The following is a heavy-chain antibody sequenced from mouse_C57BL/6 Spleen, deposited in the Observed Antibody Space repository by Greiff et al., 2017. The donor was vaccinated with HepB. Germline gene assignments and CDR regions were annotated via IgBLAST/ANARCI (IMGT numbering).Heavy chain of an antibody. V-gene: IGHV1-55*01. CDR1: GYTFTSYW. J-gene: IGHJ3*01. Sequence: QVQLQQPGAELVKPGASVKMSCKASGYTFTSYWITWVKQRPGQGLEWIGDIYPGSGSTNYNEKFKSKATLTVDTSSSTAYMQLSSLTSEDSAVYQCYTYYCGSSFCAYGRQGTLVTVSA. D-gene: IGHD1-1*01. CDR2: IYPGSGST. CDR3: YTYYCGSSFCAY.